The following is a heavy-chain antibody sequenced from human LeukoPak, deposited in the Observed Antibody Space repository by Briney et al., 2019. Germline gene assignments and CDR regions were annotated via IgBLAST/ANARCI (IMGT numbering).Heavy chain of an antibody. CDR3: ARDRRVGGWGGAFDL. V-gene: IGHV3-48*01. CDR1: GFTFSSYS. J-gene: IGHJ3*01. Sequence: PGGSLRLSCAASGFTFSSYSMNWVRQAPGKGLEWVSYISSSSSTIYYADSVKGRFTISRDNAKNSLYLQMNSLTTEDTAVYYCARDRRVGGWGGAFDLWGQGTTVTVSS. CDR2: ISSSSSTI. D-gene: IGHD2-21*01.